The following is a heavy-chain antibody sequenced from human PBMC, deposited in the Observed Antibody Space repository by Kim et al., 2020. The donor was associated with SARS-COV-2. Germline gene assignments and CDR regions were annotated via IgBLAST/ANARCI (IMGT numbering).Heavy chain of an antibody. J-gene: IGHJ1*01. CDR2: IWYDGSNK. CDR3: ARDYPALAGAAQYFQY. CDR1: GFTFSSYG. Sequence: GGSLRLSCAASGFTFSSYGMHWVRQAPGKGLEWVAVIWYDGSNKYYADSLKGRFTISRDNSKNTLYLQMNSLRAEDTAVYYCARDYPALAGAAQYFQYWGQGTLVTVST. V-gene: IGHV3-33*01. D-gene: IGHD6-19*01.